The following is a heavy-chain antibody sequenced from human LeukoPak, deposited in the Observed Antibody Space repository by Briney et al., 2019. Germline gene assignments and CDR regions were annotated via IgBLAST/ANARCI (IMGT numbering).Heavy chain of an antibody. D-gene: IGHD6-13*01. V-gene: IGHV3-21*01. CDR2: ISSSSSYI. J-gene: IGHJ6*03. CDR3: ARVGQQLVPSYYMDV. CDR1: GFTFSSYS. Sequence: GGSLRLSCAASGFTFSSYSMNWVRQAPGKGLEWVSSISSSSSYIYYADSVKGRFTISRDNAKNSLYLQMNSLRAEDTAVYYCARVGQQLVPSYYMDVWGKGTTVTVSS.